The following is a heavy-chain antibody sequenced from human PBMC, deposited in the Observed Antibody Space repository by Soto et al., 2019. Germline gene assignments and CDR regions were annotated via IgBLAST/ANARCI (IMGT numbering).Heavy chain of an antibody. J-gene: IGHJ6*03. V-gene: IGHV3-33*01. CDR3: ARDLSVTIFGVVNYYMDV. CDR1: GFTFSSYG. D-gene: IGHD3-3*01. Sequence: AGGSLRLSCAAFGFTFSSYGMRWVRQAQGKGLEWVAVIWYDGSNKYYADSVKGRFTISRDNSKNTLYLQMNSLRSEDTAVYYCARDLSVTIFGVVNYYMDVWGKGTTVTVSS. CDR2: IWYDGSNK.